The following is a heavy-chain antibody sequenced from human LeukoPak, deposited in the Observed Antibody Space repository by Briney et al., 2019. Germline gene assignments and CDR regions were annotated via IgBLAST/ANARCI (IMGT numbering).Heavy chain of an antibody. CDR1: GYTFTSYD. CDR3: ARGPMGVDHYYYYGMDV. D-gene: IGHD5-12*01. CDR2: MNPNSGNT. J-gene: IGHJ6*02. Sequence: ASVKVSCKASGYTFTSYDINWVRQATGQGLEWMGWMNPNSGNTGYAQKFQGRVTMTRNTSISTAYMGLSSLRSEDTAVYYCARGPMGVDHYYYYGMDVWGQGTTVTVSS. V-gene: IGHV1-8*01.